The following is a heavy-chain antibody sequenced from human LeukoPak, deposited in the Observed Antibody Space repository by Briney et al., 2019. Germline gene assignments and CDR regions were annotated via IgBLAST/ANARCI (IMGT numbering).Heavy chain of an antibody. D-gene: IGHD3-16*02. Sequence: AGGSLRLSCAASEFTFSSYGMHWVRQAPGKGLEWVAVISYDGSNKYYADSVKGRFTISRDNSKNTLYLQMNSLRAEDTAVYYCAKSIRYRRIMITFGGVIVMPDLDYWGQGTLVTVSS. CDR2: ISYDGSNK. CDR1: EFTFSSYG. J-gene: IGHJ4*02. V-gene: IGHV3-30*18. CDR3: AKSIRYRRIMITFGGVIVMPDLDY.